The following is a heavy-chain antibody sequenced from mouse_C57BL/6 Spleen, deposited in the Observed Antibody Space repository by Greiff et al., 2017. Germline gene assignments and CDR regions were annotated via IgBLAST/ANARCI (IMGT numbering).Heavy chain of an antibody. J-gene: IGHJ2*01. CDR3: ARHEEGFITSY. D-gene: IGHD1-1*01. CDR1: GHTFTSYW. Sequence: QVQLQQPGAELVKPGASVKMSCKASGHTFTSYWITWVKQRPGQGLEWIGDIYPGSGSTNYNEKFKDKATLTADKSSSTVYMELSRLTSEDSAVYFCARHEEGFITSYWGQGTTLTVSS. V-gene: IGHV1-55*01. CDR2: IYPGSGST.